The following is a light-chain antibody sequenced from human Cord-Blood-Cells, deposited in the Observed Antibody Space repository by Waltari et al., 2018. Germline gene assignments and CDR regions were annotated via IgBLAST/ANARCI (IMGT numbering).Light chain of an antibody. CDR1: QGISTY. CDR3: QKYNSAPLT. CDR2: AAS. J-gene: IGKJ3*01. Sequence: DIQMPQSPSSLSASVGDRVPITCRASQGISTYLAWYQQKPGKVPKLLIYAASTLPSGVPSRFSGSGSGTDFTYTISSLQPEDVATYYCQKYNSAPLTFGPGTKVDIK. V-gene: IGKV1-27*01.